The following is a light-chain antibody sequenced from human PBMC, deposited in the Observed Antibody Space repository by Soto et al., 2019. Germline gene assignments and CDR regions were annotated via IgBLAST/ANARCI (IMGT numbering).Light chain of an antibody. CDR3: QQYGRA. Sequence: EIVLTQSPGTLSLSPGERATLSCRASQSVSSSSLAWYQQKPGQAPRLLIYGASRRATGIPDRFSGSGSGTDFTLTISRLEPEDFAVYYCQQYGRAFGQGTKVDNK. J-gene: IGKJ1*01. V-gene: IGKV3-20*01. CDR2: GAS. CDR1: QSVSSSS.